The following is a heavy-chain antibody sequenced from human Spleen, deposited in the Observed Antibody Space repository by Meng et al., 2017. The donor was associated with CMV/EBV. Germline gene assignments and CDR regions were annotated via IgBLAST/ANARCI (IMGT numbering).Heavy chain of an antibody. J-gene: IGHJ4*02. CDR3: ARQGWGFDY. V-gene: IGHV4-39*01. D-gene: IGHD3-16*01. CDR2: IYYSGST. Sequence: GSLRLSCTVSGGSISSSSYYWGWIRQPPGKGLEWIGSIYYSGSTNYNPSLKSRVTISVDTSKNQVSLKLSSVTAADTAVYYCARQGWGFDYWGQGTLVTVSS. CDR1: GGSISSSSYY.